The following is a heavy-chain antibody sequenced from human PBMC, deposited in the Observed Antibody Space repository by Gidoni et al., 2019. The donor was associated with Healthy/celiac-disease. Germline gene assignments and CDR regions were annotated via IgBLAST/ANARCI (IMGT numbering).Heavy chain of an antibody. CDR3: ARGSSIFDY. V-gene: IGHV4-59*01. D-gene: IGHD3-10*01. Sequence: QVQLQASGPGLVKTSETLSPTCPASGGSITCYYSCWLRQPPRKGREWIGYIYYSGSTNYNPSLKSGVTISVDTSKNQFSLKLSSVTAADTAVYYCARGSSIFDYWGQGTLVTVSS. J-gene: IGHJ4*02. CDR1: GGSITCYY. CDR2: IYYSGST.